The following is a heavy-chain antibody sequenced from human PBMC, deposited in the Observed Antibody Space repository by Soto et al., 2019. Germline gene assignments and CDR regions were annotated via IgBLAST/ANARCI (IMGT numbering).Heavy chain of an antibody. Sequence: QVQLVESGGGVVQPGRSLRLSCAASGFTFSSYAMHWVRQAPGKGLEWVAVISYDGSNIYYADSVKGRFTISRDNSKNTLYLQMNSLRAEDTAVYYCARVHRRGGSCLDYWGQGTLVTVSS. D-gene: IGHD2-15*01. CDR2: ISYDGSNI. J-gene: IGHJ4*02. V-gene: IGHV3-30-3*01. CDR3: ARVHRRGGSCLDY. CDR1: GFTFSSYA.